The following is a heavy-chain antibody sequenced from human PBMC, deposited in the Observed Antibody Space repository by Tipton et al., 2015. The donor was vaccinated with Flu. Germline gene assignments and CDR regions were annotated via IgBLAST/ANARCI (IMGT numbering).Heavy chain of an antibody. CDR2: SYTSGST. CDR3: ARDYSHDGFDI. J-gene: IGHJ3*02. Sequence: LRLSCTVSGASISSGNYYWSWIRQPAGKGLEWIGRSYTSGSTKYNPSLESRVSISLDTSKNQFSLRLSSVTAADTAMYYCARDYSHDGFDIWGQGTMVTVSS. D-gene: IGHD6-13*01. V-gene: IGHV4-61*02. CDR1: GASISSGNYY.